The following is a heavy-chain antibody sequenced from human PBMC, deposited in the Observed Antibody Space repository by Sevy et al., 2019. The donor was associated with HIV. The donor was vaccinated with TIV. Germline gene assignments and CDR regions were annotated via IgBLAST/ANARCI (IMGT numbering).Heavy chain of an antibody. D-gene: IGHD3-10*01. CDR3: ARGPSTIVRGGQVEPTPDYYYYYGMDV. V-gene: IGHV1-69*13. Sequence: ASVKVSCKASGGTFSSYAISWVRQAPGQGLEWMGGIIPIFGTANYAQKFQGRVTITADESTSTAYMELSSLTSEDTAVYYCARGPSTIVRGGQVEPTPDYYYYYGMDVWGKGTTVTVSS. CDR2: IIPIFGTA. CDR1: GGTFSSYA. J-gene: IGHJ6*04.